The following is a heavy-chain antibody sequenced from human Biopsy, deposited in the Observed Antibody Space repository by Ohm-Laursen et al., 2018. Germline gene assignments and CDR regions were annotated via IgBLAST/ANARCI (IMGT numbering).Heavy chain of an antibody. J-gene: IGHJ4*02. V-gene: IGHV4-59*01. Sequence: GTLSLTCTVSGDSLSSYFWSWIRQPPGKGLEWIGFIHNSGSTDHNPSLKSRVTVSMDVSNNDFSLKLTSATAADTAVYYCARALGGYDLSAYYIDSWGQGTLVTVSS. CDR2: IHNSGST. CDR1: GDSLSSYF. D-gene: IGHD3-22*01. CDR3: ARALGGYDLSAYYIDS.